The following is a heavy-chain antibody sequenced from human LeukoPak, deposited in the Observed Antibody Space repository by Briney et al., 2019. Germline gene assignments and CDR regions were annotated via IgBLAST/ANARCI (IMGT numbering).Heavy chain of an antibody. J-gene: IGHJ3*02. D-gene: IGHD2-21*02. CDR1: GDSISSNY. CDR2: IYYSGST. V-gene: IGHV4-59*08. CDR3: ARGDLLGAFDI. Sequence: SETLSLTCSVSGDSISSNYWSWMRQPPGKGLEWIGYIYYSGSTNYNPSLKSRVTMSVDTSKNQFSLKLSSVTAADTAVYYCARGDLLGAFDIWGQGTMVTVSS.